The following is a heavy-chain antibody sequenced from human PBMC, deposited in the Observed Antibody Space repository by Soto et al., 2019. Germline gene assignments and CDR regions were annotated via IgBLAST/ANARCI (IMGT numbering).Heavy chain of an antibody. D-gene: IGHD1-7*01. CDR3: ASFSGTSYYYYYMDV. CDR1: GYTFTSYG. V-gene: IGHV1-18*01. CDR2: ISAYNGNT. J-gene: IGHJ6*03. Sequence: GASVKVSCKASGYTFTSYGISWVRQAPGQGLEWMGWISAYNGNTNYAQKLQGRVTMTTDTSTSTAYMELRSLRSDDTAVYYCASFSGTSYYYYYMDVWGKGTTVTVSS.